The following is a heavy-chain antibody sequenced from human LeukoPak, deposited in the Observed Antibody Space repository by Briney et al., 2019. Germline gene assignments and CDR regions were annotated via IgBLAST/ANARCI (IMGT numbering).Heavy chain of an antibody. CDR2: IYPGDSDT. J-gene: IGHJ4*02. D-gene: IGHD3-3*01. CDR3: ARQNDFRLDY. Sequence: PGESLKISCKGSGYTFSSYWIGWVRQMPGKGLEWMGIIYPGDSDTRYSPSLQGQVTISVDTSIGTAYLQWSSLKASDTAIYYCARQNDFRLDYWGQGTLVTVSS. V-gene: IGHV5-51*01. CDR1: GYTFSSYW.